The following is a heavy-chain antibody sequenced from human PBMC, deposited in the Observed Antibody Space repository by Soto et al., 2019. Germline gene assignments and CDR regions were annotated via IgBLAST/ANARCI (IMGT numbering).Heavy chain of an antibody. J-gene: IGHJ6*02. V-gene: IGHV1-69*01. CDR2: IIPIFGTA. CDR3: ARGEYYYDSSGQNYYYYGMDV. Sequence: QVQLVQSGAEVKKPGSSVKVSCKASGGTFSSYAISWVRQAPGQGLEWMGGIIPIFGTANYAQKFQGRVTITADESTSRAYMELSSLRSEDTAVYYCARGEYYYDSSGQNYYYYGMDVWGQGTTVTVSS. CDR1: GGTFSSYA. D-gene: IGHD3-22*01.